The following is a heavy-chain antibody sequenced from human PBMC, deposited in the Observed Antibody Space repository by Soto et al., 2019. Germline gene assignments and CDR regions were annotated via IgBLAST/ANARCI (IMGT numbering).Heavy chain of an antibody. Sequence: HGESLKISCKGSGYSFTSYWIGWVRQMPGKGLEWMGIIYPGDSDTRYSPSFQGQVTISADKSISTAYLQWSSLKASDTAMYYCAREPDYGSGSYYPKGMDVWGQGTTVTVSS. J-gene: IGHJ6*02. D-gene: IGHD3-10*01. CDR2: IYPGDSDT. CDR3: AREPDYGSGSYYPKGMDV. V-gene: IGHV5-51*01. CDR1: GYSFTSYW.